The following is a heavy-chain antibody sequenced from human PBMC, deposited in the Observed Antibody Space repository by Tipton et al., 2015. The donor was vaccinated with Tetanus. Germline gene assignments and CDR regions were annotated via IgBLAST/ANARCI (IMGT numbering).Heavy chain of an antibody. V-gene: IGHV4-61*02. CDR2: IYTSGST. J-gene: IGHJ3*02. Sequence: TLSLTCTVSGGSISGSSYYWGWIRQPPGKGLEWIGRIYTSGSTNYNPSLKSRVTMSVDTSKNQFSLKLSSVTAADTAVYYCASHYGSGSDDAFDIWGQGTMVTVSS. CDR3: ASHYGSGSDDAFDI. CDR1: GGSISGSSYY. D-gene: IGHD3-10*01.